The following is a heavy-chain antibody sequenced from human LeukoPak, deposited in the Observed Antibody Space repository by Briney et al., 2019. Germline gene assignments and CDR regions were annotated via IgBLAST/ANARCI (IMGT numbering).Heavy chain of an antibody. D-gene: IGHD2-15*01. CDR3: ARRTRAAPSDY. CDR2: ISYDGSNK. CDR1: GFTFSSYA. Sequence: PGRSLRLSCAASGFTFSSYAMHWVRQAPGKGLEWVAVISYDGSNKYYADSVKGRFTIPRDNSKNTLYLQMNSLRAEDTAVYYCARRTRAAPSDYWGQGTLVTVSS. J-gene: IGHJ4*02. V-gene: IGHV3-30-3*01.